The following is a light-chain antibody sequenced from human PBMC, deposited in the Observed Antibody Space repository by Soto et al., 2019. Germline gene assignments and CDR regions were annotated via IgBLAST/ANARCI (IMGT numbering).Light chain of an antibody. V-gene: IGKV1-39*01. CDR3: HQTFSTRSWT. Sequence: DIQMTQSPFSLSASVGDRVTITCRASQSISSYLNWYQHKPGKAPKLLIYAASSLQSGVPSRFSGSGSGTDFTLTISTLQPEDFATYYCHQTFSTRSWTFGQGTKVEIK. CDR2: AAS. J-gene: IGKJ1*01. CDR1: QSISSY.